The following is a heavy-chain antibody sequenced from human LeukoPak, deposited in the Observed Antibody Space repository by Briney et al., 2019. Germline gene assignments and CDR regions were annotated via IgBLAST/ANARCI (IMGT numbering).Heavy chain of an antibody. Sequence: PGGSLRLSCAASGFTFTNYAMNWVRQAPGKGLEWVSAISGSSGLTYYADSVKGRFTISRDNSKTTLFLQMNSLRAEDTAVYYCARRGESASYGDYRFDYWGQGTLVTVSS. D-gene: IGHD4-17*01. CDR3: ARRGESASYGDYRFDY. J-gene: IGHJ4*02. CDR1: GFTFTNYA. CDR2: ISGSSGLT. V-gene: IGHV3-23*01.